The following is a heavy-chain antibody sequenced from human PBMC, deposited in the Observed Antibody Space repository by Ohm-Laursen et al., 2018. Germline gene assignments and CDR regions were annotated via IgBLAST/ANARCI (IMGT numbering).Heavy chain of an antibody. V-gene: IGHV4-59*12. Sequence: GTLSLTCTVSGGSISSYYWSWIRQPPGKGLEWIGYIYYSGSTYYNPSLKSLVTISVDTSKNQFSLKLSSVTAADTAVYYCARARGTSQSHFDPWGQGTLVTVSS. CDR1: GGSISSYY. J-gene: IGHJ5*02. CDR2: IYYSGST. CDR3: ARARGTSQSHFDP. D-gene: IGHD2-2*01.